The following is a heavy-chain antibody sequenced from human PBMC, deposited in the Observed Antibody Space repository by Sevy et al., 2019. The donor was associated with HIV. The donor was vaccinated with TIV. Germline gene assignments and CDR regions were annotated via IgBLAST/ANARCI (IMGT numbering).Heavy chain of an antibody. V-gene: IGHV3-7*03. CDR1: GFTFSSYW. Sequence: GGSLRLSCAASGFTFSSYWMSWVRQAPGKGLEWVANIKQDGSEKYYVDSVKGRFAISRDNAKNSLCLQMHSLRAEDKAVYYCAREKRDGWGSYGGGEFDYWGQGTLVTVSS. CDR2: IKQDGSEK. D-gene: IGHD3-16*01. CDR3: AREKRDGWGSYGGGEFDY. J-gene: IGHJ4*02.